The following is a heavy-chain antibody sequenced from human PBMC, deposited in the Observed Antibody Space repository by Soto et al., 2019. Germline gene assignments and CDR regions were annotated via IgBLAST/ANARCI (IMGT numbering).Heavy chain of an antibody. CDR1: GFTFSSYA. J-gene: IGHJ4*02. CDR3: ARGNFRIYYYDSSGYSGLDY. Sequence: PXGSLILSCSASGFTFSSYAMHWVRQAPGRGLEWVAVISYDGSNKYYADSVKGRFTISRDNSKNTLYLQMNSLRAEDTAVYYCARGNFRIYYYDSSGYSGLDYWGQGTLVTVSS. V-gene: IGHV3-30-3*01. D-gene: IGHD3-22*01. CDR2: ISYDGSNK.